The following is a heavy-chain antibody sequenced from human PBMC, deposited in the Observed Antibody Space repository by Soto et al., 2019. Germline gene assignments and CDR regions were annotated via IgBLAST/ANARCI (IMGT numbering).Heavy chain of an antibody. CDR1: GYTFNNYG. J-gene: IGHJ5*02. D-gene: IGHD3-3*01. V-gene: IGHV1-18*01. Sequence: QVQLAQSGTEVKKSGASVKVSCKASGYTFNNYGFSWVRQAPGQGLEWVGWIGTHNGDTTYAQSFQGRVTMTIDTSTTTSYMELTSLTFDDTAVYFCARDWRGAEGFDPWGQGTLVIVSS. CDR2: IGTHNGDT. CDR3: ARDWRGAEGFDP.